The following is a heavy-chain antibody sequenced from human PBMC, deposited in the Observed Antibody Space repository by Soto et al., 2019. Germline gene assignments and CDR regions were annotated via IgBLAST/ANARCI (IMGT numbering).Heavy chain of an antibody. Sequence: HPGGSLRLSCAASGFTVSANYMSWVRQAPGKGLERVSVIDSGGGTYYADSVKGRFTISRDNSKNTLYLQMNSLGAEDTAVYYCARDRNVDDYIWGSFVNDAFDIWGQGTMVTVSS. V-gene: IGHV3-66*01. CDR2: IDSGGGT. CDR3: ARDRNVDDYIWGSFVNDAFDI. CDR1: GFTVSANY. J-gene: IGHJ3*02. D-gene: IGHD3-16*01.